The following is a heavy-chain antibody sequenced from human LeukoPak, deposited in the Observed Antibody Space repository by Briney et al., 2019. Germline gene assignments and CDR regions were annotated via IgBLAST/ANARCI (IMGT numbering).Heavy chain of an antibody. Sequence: SQTLSLTCTVSGGSLSSGSYYWGWVRQPAGKGLEWIGRIYTSGSTNYNPSLKSRVTISVDTSKNQFSLKLSSVTAADTAVYYCARGSRPHYYYGMDVWGQGTTVTVSS. CDR3: ARGSRPHYYYGMDV. CDR2: IYTSGST. J-gene: IGHJ6*02. CDR1: GGSLSSGSYY. V-gene: IGHV4-61*02.